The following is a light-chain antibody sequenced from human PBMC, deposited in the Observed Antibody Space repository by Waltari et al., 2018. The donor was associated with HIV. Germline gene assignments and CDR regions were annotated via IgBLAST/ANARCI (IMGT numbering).Light chain of an antibody. V-gene: IGLV3-19*01. J-gene: IGLJ2*01. CDR1: SLRTSY. CDR3: NSRDSSGNHVF. CDR2: AKN. Sequence: SSELTQDPVVSVALGQTVRITCQGDSLRTSYASWYHQKPGQAPVLVIFAKNNRPSGIPDRFSGSGSGNTTSLTITGAQAEDEADYYCNSRDSSGNHVFFGGGTKLTVL.